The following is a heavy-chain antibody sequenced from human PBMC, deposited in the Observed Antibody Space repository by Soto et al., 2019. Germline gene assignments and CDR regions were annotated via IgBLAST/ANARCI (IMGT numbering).Heavy chain of an antibody. CDR3: ARTSSRFLEGLYKGRRNWFDP. CDR1: GFTFSSYS. V-gene: IGHV3-21*01. CDR2: ISSSSSYI. Sequence: GGSLRLSCAASGFTFSSYSMNWVRQAPGKGLEWVSSISSSSSYIYYADSVKGRFTISRDNAKNSLYLQMNSLRAEDTAVYYCARTSSRFLEGLYKGRRNWFDPWGQGTLVTVSS. D-gene: IGHD3-3*01. J-gene: IGHJ5*02.